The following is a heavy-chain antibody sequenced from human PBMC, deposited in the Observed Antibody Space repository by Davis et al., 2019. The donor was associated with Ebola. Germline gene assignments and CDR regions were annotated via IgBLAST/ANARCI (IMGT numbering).Heavy chain of an antibody. D-gene: IGHD6-13*01. CDR1: EFTFSGFW. Sequence: GESLKISCAASEFTFSGFWMHRVRRAPGKGLGWVANIDEDGSEKYCVDSVKGRFAASRDRAERSLHLQMPSLRAEDAAVYYCARTGYLDCWGQGTLVTVSS. CDR2: IDEDGSEK. V-gene: IGHV3-7*03. J-gene: IGHJ4*02. CDR3: ARTGYLDC.